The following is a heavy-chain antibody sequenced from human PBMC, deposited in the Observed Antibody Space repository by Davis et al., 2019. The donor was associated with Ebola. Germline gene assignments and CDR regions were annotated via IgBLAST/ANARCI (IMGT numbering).Heavy chain of an antibody. CDR1: GFTFSSYS. D-gene: IGHD3-22*01. J-gene: IGHJ5*02. CDR3: VRSQGYFSWFDP. V-gene: IGHV3-23*01. Sequence: GESLKISCVASGFTFSSYSFNWVRQTPGKGLEWVSQISVRTDDTHYADSVKGRFTISKDYSKNTVYLQMNSLRVEDTAVYYCVRSQGYFSWFDPWGQGTLATVSS. CDR2: ISVRTDDT.